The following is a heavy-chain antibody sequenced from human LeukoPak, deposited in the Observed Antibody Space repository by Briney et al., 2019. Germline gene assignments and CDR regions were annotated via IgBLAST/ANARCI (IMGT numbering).Heavy chain of an antibody. CDR3: AREGEKGDGYNHGFDY. J-gene: IGHJ4*02. CDR1: GFTVSSNY. CDR2: IYSGGST. D-gene: IGHD5-24*01. Sequence: GGSLRLSCAASGFTVSSNYMSWVRQAPGKGLEWVSVIYSGGSTYYADSVKGRFTISRDTSKNTLNLQMNSLRAEDTAVYYCAREGEKGDGYNHGFDYWGQGTLVTVSS. V-gene: IGHV3-53*01.